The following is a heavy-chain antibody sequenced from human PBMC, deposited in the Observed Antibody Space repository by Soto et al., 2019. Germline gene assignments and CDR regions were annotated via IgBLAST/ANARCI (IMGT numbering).Heavy chain of an antibody. CDR3: ARDGALGENYYCYGMDV. CDR2: ISAYNGNT. D-gene: IGHD3-16*01. CDR1: GYTYTSYG. J-gene: IGHJ6*02. V-gene: IGHV1-18*01. Sequence: QVQLVQSGAEVKKPGASVKVSCKASGYTYTSYGISWVRQAPGQGLEWMGWISAYNGNTNYAQKLQGRVTMTTDTSTSTAYMELRSQRSDDTAVYYCARDGALGENYYCYGMDVWGQGTTVTVSS.